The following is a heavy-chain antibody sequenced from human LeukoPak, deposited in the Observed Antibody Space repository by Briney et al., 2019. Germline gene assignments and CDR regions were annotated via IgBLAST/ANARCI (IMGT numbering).Heavy chain of an antibody. CDR1: GFTFSSYG. V-gene: IGHV3-30*02. D-gene: IGHD3-10*01. Sequence: GGSLRLSCAASGFTFSSYGMHWVRQAPGKGLEWVAFIRYDGSNKYYADSVKGRFTISRDNSKNTLYLQMNSLRAEDTAVYYCAKLYGSGRYYELPDDYWGQGTLVTVSS. J-gene: IGHJ4*02. CDR3: AKLYGSGRYYELPDDY. CDR2: IRYDGSNK.